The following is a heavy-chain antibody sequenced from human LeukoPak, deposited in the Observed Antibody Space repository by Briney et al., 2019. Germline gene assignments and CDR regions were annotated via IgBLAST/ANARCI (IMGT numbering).Heavy chain of an antibody. CDR1: GYTFTGYY. CDR3: ARVGYCSSTSCYAGDY. D-gene: IGHD2-2*01. Sequence: GASVKVSCKASGYTFTGYYMHWVRQAPGQGLEWMGWINPNSGGTNYAQKFQGRVTMTRDPSISTAYMELSRLRSDDTAVYYCARVGYCSSTSCYAGDYWGQGTLVTVSS. V-gene: IGHV1-2*02. CDR2: INPNSGGT. J-gene: IGHJ4*02.